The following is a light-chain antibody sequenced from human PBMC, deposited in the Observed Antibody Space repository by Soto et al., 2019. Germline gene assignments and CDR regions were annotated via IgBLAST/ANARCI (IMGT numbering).Light chain of an antibody. CDR1: QTINSW. Sequence: DIQMTQSPSTVSASVGDTVTITCRASQTINSWLAWYQQKPGKAPKVLIFDASSLKTGVPSRFSGSGSGTEFTLTISNLQPDDFATYYCQQYNAYPFTFGPGTKVDIK. V-gene: IGKV1-5*01. CDR2: DAS. CDR3: QQYNAYPFT. J-gene: IGKJ3*01.